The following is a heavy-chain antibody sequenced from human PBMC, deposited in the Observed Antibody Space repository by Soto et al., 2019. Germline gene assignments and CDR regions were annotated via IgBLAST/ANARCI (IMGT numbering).Heavy chain of an antibody. CDR3: ARATYYDFWSGYYPQGGWFDP. CDR2: IKQDGSEK. V-gene: IGHV3-7*01. D-gene: IGHD3-3*01. Sequence: AGGSLRLSCAASGFTFSSYWMSWVRQAPGKGLEWVANIKQDGSEKYYVDSVKGRFTISRDNAKNSLYLQMNSLRAEDTAVYYCARATYYDFWSGYYPQGGWFDPWGQGTLVTVSS. CDR1: GFTFSSYW. J-gene: IGHJ5*02.